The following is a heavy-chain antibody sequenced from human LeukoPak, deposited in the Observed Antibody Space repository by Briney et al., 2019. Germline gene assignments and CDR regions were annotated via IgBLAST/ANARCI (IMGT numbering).Heavy chain of an antibody. CDR3: ARTRDGYTYAFDI. J-gene: IGHJ3*02. V-gene: IGHV1-46*03. CDR2: INPSGGST. Sequence: ASVKVSCKASGYTFTSYYMHWVRQAPGQGLERVGIINPSGGSTSYAQKFQGRVTMTRDTSTSTVYMELSSLRSEDTAVYYCARTRDGYTYAFDIWGQGTMVTVSS. D-gene: IGHD5-24*01. CDR1: GYTFTSYY.